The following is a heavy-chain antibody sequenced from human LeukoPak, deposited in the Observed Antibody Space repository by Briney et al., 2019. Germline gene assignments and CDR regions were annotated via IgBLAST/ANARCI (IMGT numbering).Heavy chain of an antibody. CDR1: GGSISSGDYY. V-gene: IGHV4-30-4*01. CDR2: IYYSGNT. D-gene: IGHD3-22*01. J-gene: IGHJ6*02. Sequence: SETLSLTCTVSGGSISSGDYYWTWIRQPPGKGLEWIEYIYYSGNTHYNPSLKSRASISVDTAKNQFSLNLSSVTAADTAVYYCARDQNKYDSSGYYYYQYGMDVWGQGTTVTVSS. CDR3: ARDQNKYDSSGYYYYQYGMDV.